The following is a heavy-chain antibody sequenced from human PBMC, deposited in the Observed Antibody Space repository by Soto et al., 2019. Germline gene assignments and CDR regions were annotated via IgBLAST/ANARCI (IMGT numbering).Heavy chain of an antibody. CDR2: ISGDGITG. Sequence: GGSLRLSCAASGFTFSSFAMTWVLQAPGKGLEGVSSISGDGITGYYADSVKGRFSISRDNSKNTMYLQINSLRAEDTAVYYCAKAPGSGYGLYYFDCWGQGTLVTVAS. CDR1: GFTFSSFA. J-gene: IGHJ4*02. V-gene: IGHV3-23*01. CDR3: AKAPGSGYGLYYFDC. D-gene: IGHD5-12*01.